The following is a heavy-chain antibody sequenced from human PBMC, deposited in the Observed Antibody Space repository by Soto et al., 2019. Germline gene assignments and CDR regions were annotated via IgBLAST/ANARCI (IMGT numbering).Heavy chain of an antibody. Sequence: QVQLQESGPGLVKPSGTLSLTCVVSGGSISSNDWWSWVRQPPGQGLEWIGEINYSGITNYNPSLKKRVTISGDMPKKQFSLKLNSVTAADTAVYYCARAVPFCLGPWGQGTLVTVSS. CDR2: INYSGIT. D-gene: IGHD3-16*01. CDR3: ARAVPFCLGP. J-gene: IGHJ5*02. CDR1: GGSISSNDW. V-gene: IGHV4-4*02.